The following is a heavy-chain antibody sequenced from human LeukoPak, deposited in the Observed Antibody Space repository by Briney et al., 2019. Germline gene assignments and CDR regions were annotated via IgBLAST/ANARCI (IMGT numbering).Heavy chain of an antibody. CDR3: AKENDIAVAAQGLGY. Sequence: PGGSLRLSCAASGFTFSSYGMHWVRQAPGRGLEWVAVISYDGSNKYYADSVKGRFTISRDNSKNTLYLQMNSLRAEDTAVYYCAKENDIAVAAQGLGYWGQGTLVTVSS. J-gene: IGHJ4*02. CDR2: ISYDGSNK. V-gene: IGHV3-30*18. D-gene: IGHD6-19*01. CDR1: GFTFSSYG.